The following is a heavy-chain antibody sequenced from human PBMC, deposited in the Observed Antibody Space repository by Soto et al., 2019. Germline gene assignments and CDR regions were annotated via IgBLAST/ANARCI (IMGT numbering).Heavy chain of an antibody. V-gene: IGHV4-59*02. CDR3: TRLLYGDQFDY. CDR1: GDSVSHNH. J-gene: IGHJ4*02. Sequence: QVQLQESGPGLVKPSETLSLTCTVSGDSVSHNHWGWIRQSPEKGLEWIGYTYSNGRTNYSPSFSSRVTISPDTCRNQFSLNLTSVTAADTAIYYCTRLLYGDQFDYWGQGTRVTVSS. D-gene: IGHD7-27*01. CDR2: TYSNGRT.